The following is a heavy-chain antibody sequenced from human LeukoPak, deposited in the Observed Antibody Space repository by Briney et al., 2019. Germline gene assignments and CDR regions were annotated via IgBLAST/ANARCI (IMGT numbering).Heavy chain of an antibody. CDR1: GYTLTELS. CDR2: FDPEDGET. D-gene: IGHD6-19*01. CDR3: AREGSGWYGHYFDY. V-gene: IGHV1-24*01. J-gene: IGHJ4*02. Sequence: GASVKVSCKVSGYTLTELSMHWVRQAPGKGLEWMGGFDPEDGETIYAQKFQGRVTMTTDTSTSTAYMELRSLRSDDTAVYYCAREGSGWYGHYFDYWGQGTLVTVSS.